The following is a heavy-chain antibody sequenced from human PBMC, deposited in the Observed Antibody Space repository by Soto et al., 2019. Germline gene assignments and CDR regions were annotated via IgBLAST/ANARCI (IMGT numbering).Heavy chain of an antibody. CDR2: IIPVIAII. D-gene: IGHD6-19*01. CDR3: ASLMGNSTGWVDY. V-gene: IGHV1-69*02. Sequence: QVQLVQSGAEVKKPGSSVNVSCKASGAIFSSHTLSWVRQAPGQGLEWMGRIIPVIAIINYAQKFQDRATITADKSTNTAYMELSNLRREDTAVYFCASLMGNSTGWVDYWGQGTLVTVSS. J-gene: IGHJ4*02. CDR1: GAIFSSHT.